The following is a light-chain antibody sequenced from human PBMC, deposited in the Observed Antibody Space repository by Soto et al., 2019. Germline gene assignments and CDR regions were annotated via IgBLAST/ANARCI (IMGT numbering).Light chain of an antibody. J-gene: IGKJ1*01. CDR2: GAS. V-gene: IGKV3-15*01. CDR3: QQYRNWPRT. CDR1: QSVSTN. Sequence: EFLRTQSLSTLSASPGEGVPISCRASQSVSTNLAGYQQKPGKAPSLLVYGASTRETDMPVRFSGRGSGTEFTLTINSLQSEDFAVYYCQQYRNWPRTFGQGTKVEIK.